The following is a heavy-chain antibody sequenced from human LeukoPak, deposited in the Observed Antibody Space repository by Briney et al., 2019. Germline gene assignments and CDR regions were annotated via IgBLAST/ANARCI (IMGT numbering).Heavy chain of an antibody. Sequence: GRSLRLSCAASGFTFSSYAMSWVRQAPGKGLEWVSAISGSGGSTYYADSVKGRFTISRDNSKNTLYLQMNSLRAEDTAVYYCVKRTTYYYDSSGFTDYWGQGTLVTVSS. CDR3: VKRTTYYYDSSGFTDY. CDR1: GFTFSSYA. CDR2: ISGSGGST. V-gene: IGHV3-23*01. J-gene: IGHJ4*02. D-gene: IGHD3-22*01.